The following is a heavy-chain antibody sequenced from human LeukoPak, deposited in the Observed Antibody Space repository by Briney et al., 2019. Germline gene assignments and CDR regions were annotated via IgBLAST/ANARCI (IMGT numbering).Heavy chain of an antibody. CDR3: TRVGSSTDY. CDR2: IRSKANSHAT. Sequence: GGSLRLSCAASGFTFSGSAMHWVRQASGKGLEWVGRIRSKANSHATAYAASVKGRFTIYRDDSRNTAYLQMNSLKTEDTAEYYCTRVGSSTDYWGQETLVTVSS. V-gene: IGHV3-73*01. D-gene: IGHD1-26*01. CDR1: GFTFSGSA. J-gene: IGHJ4*02.